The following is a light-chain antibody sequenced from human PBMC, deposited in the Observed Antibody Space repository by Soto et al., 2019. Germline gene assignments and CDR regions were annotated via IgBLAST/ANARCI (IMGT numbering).Light chain of an antibody. J-gene: IGKJ5*01. Sequence: DIQMTQSLSSLSASVGDRVTITCRASQGISNYLAWYQQKPGKVPKILIYAESTLQSGVPYRLSGSGSGTDFNLTISRLQPEDVATYYCQQYNSAPRTCGQGTRLEIK. CDR1: QGISNY. CDR3: QQYNSAPRT. CDR2: AES. V-gene: IGKV1-27*01.